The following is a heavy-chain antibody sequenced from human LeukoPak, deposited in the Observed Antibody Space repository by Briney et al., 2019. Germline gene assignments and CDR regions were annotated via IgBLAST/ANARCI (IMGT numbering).Heavy chain of an antibody. CDR3: ARGPPRYFDWLPFYGMDV. CDR1: GFTFSSYD. V-gene: IGHV3-13*01. Sequence: GGSLRLSCAASGFTFSSYDMHWVRQATGKGLEWVSAIGTAGDTYYPGSVKGRFTISRENAKNSLYLQMNSLRAGDTAVYYCARGPPRYFDWLPFYGMDVWGQGTTVTVSS. J-gene: IGHJ6*02. D-gene: IGHD3-9*01. CDR2: IGTAGDT.